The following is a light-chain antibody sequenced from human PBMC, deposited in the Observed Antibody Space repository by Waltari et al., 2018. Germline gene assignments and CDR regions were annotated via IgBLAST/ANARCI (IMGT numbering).Light chain of an antibody. J-gene: IGKJ2*01. CDR3: QQTYTTVKT. Sequence: TQYPSSLVASVGDRVIITCRASQNIRIYLNWFQQKPGRAPDLLMYGASRLQSGVPPRFSGSGSVTDFTLIISDLQPEDSATYYCQQTYTTVKTFGRGTRVEV. CDR1: QNIRIY. CDR2: GAS. V-gene: IGKV1-39*01.